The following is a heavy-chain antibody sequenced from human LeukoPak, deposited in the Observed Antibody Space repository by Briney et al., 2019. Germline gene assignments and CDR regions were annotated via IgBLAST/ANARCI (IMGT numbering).Heavy chain of an antibody. CDR1: GGTFSSYA. CDR2: IIPIFGTA. Sequence: SVKASCKASGGTFSSYAISRVRQAPGQGLEWMGGIIPIFGTANYAQKFQGRVTITADESTSTAYMELSSLRSEDTAVYYCARGLRGGSVDYWGQGTLVTVSS. CDR3: ARGLRGGSVDY. V-gene: IGHV1-69*13. D-gene: IGHD4-17*01. J-gene: IGHJ4*02.